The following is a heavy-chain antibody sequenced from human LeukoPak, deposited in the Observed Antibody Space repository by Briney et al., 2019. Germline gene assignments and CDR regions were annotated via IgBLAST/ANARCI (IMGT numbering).Heavy chain of an antibody. CDR2: IYYSGSI. Sequence: PSETLSLTCTVSGGSISPYYWSWIRQPPGKGLEWIGYIYYSGSINSNPSLKSRVTISVDTSKNQFSLKLSSVTAADTAVYYCARRSSGWYYFDYWGEGTLVTVSS. CDR1: GGSISPYY. J-gene: IGHJ4*01. CDR3: ARRSSGWYYFDY. V-gene: IGHV4-59*01. D-gene: IGHD6-19*01.